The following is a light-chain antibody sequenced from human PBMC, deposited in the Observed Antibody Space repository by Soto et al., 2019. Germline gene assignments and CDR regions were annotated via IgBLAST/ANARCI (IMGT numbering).Light chain of an antibody. CDR3: QQYHKSSIT. J-gene: IGKJ5*01. CDR1: QSHNNE. V-gene: IGKV1-5*01. CDR2: YAS. Sequence: DIQMTQSPSTLSASVGDRVTITSRASQSHNNELAWYQQKPGKAPNVLMYYASTWERGVPSRFSGTGSGTEFTLTISSLQADDFATYYCQQYHKSSITFGQGTRREIK.